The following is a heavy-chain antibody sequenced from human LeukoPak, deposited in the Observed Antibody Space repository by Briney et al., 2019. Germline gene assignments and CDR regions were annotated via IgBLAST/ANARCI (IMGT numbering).Heavy chain of an antibody. J-gene: IGHJ4*02. V-gene: IGHV4-59*01. CDR3: ARHSSGWHLDF. D-gene: IGHD6-19*01. CDR1: GGSISDYY. CDR2: IHYSGTT. Sequence: SETLSLTCTVSGGSISDYYWSLIRQPPGKGLEWIGYIHYSGTTNCNPPLKSRVTMSVDTPKNQFSLKLNSVTAADTAVYYCARHSSGWHLDFWGQGTLVTVSS.